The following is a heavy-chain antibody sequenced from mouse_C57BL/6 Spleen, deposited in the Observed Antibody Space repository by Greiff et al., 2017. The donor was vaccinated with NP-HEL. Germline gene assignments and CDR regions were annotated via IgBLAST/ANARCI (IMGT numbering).Heavy chain of an antibody. CDR2: IDPSDSET. D-gene: IGHD3-3*01. Sequence: VQLQQPGAELVRPGSSVKLSCKASGYTFTSYWMHWVKQRPIQGLEWIGNIDPSDSETHYNQKFKDKATLTVDKSSSTAYMQLSSLTSEDSAVYYCARGDNPLYFDYWGKGTTLTVSS. CDR3: ARGDNPLYFDY. J-gene: IGHJ2*01. V-gene: IGHV1-52*01. CDR1: GYTFTSYW.